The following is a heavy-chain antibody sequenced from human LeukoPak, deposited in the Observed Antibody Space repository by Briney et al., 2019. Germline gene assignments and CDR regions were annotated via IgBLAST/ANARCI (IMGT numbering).Heavy chain of an antibody. D-gene: IGHD2-2*01. CDR2: ISSSSSYI. V-gene: IGHV3-21*01. CDR1: GFTFSSYS. Sequence: GGSLRLSCAASGFTFSSYSMNWVRQAPGKGLEWVSSISSSSSYIYYADSVKGRFTISRDNAKNSLYLQMNSLRAEDTAVYYCARDYCSSTSCPTDDYYYYYGMDVGGQGPTVTVSS. CDR3: ARDYCSSTSCPTDDYYYYYGMDV. J-gene: IGHJ6*02.